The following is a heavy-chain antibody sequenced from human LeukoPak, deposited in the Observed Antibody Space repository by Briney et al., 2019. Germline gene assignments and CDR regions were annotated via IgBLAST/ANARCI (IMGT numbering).Heavy chain of an antibody. CDR2: ISSSSNDI. D-gene: IGHD3-10*01. Sequence: GGSLTLSCVVSGLTFTSYTMDWVRQAPGKGLEWLSSISSSSNDIYYADSVKGRFTISRDNAKNSVLLQMNSLRAEDTALYYCAIIRGRNSWGQGTLVTVSP. V-gene: IGHV3-21*01. CDR1: GLTFTSYT. J-gene: IGHJ4*02. CDR3: AIIRGRNS.